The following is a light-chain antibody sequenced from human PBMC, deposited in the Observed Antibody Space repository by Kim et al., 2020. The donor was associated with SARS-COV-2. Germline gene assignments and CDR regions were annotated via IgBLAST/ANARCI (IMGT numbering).Light chain of an antibody. CDR3: HHRYNWHAT. Sequence: EIVLTQSPATLSLSPGERAALSCRASQSVRSLLAWYQQKPGQAPRLLIYDASNRASGVPARFSGSGSGTDFTLTISSLEPEDSAFYYCHHRYNWHATFGQGTKLDI. CDR1: QSVRSL. J-gene: IGKJ2*01. CDR2: DAS. V-gene: IGKV3-11*01.